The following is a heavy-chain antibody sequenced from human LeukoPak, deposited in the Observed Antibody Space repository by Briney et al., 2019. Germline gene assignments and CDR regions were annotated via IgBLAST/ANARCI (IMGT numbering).Heavy chain of an antibody. Sequence: SVKVSCKASGGTFSSYAISRVRQAPGQGLEWMGRIIPMLGIANYAQKFQGRVTITADKSTSTAYMELSSLRSEDTAVYYCATAGNTFGGVIADRIEYWGQGTLVTVSS. V-gene: IGHV1-69*04. J-gene: IGHJ4*02. CDR1: GGTFSSYA. CDR2: IIPMLGIA. D-gene: IGHD3-16*02. CDR3: ATAGNTFGGVIADRIEY.